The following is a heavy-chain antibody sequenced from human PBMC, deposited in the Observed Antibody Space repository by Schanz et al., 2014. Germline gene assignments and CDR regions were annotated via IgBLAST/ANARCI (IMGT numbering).Heavy chain of an antibody. CDR3: ARSYSSGWYPYYYGMDV. V-gene: IGHV3-21*01. J-gene: IGHJ6*02. CDR1: GFTFGAYT. Sequence: EVQLVESGGGLVKPGGSLRLSCVTSGFTFGAYTMNWVRQAPGKGLEWVSSISSRSSYIYYTDSVKGRFTISRDNAKKSLFLQLNSLRPEDTAVYYCARSYSSGWYPYYYGMDVWGQGTTVTVSS. CDR2: ISSRSSYI. D-gene: IGHD6-19*01.